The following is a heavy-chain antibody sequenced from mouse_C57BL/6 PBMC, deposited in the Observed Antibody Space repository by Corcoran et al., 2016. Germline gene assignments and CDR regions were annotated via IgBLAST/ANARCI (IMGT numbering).Heavy chain of an antibody. CDR1: GYTFTDYY. CDR3: ARSGVLLRSRFYY. D-gene: IGHD1-1*01. CDR2: IYPGSGNT. J-gene: IGHJ2*01. Sequence: QVQLKQSGAELVRPGASVKLSCKASGYTFTDYYINWVKQRPGQGLEWIARIYPGSGNTYYNEKFKGKATLTAEKSSSTAYMQLSSLTSEDSAVYFCARSGVLLRSRFYYWGQGTTLTVSS. V-gene: IGHV1-76*01.